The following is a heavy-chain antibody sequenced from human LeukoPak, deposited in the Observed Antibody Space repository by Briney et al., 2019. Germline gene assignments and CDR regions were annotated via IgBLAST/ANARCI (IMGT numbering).Heavy chain of an antibody. V-gene: IGHV4-59*01. Sequence: SETLSLTCTVSGGSISSYYWSWIRQPPGKGLEWIGYIYYSGSTNYNPSLKSRVTISVDTSKNQFSLKLSSVTAADTAVYYCASSVFEAAQALPRYYFDYWGQGTLVTVSS. CDR2: IYYSGST. D-gene: IGHD6-6*01. CDR3: ASSVFEAAQALPRYYFDY. J-gene: IGHJ4*02. CDR1: GGSISSYY.